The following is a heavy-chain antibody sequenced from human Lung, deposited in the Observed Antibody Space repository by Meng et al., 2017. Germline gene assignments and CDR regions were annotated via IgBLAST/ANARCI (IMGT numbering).Heavy chain of an antibody. J-gene: IGHJ4*02. CDR2: INHSGST. D-gene: IGHD3-10*01. V-gene: IGHV4-34*01. CDR3: ARGPTTMAHDFDY. CDR1: GGSFSDYS. Sequence: QVHPHQWCDGRIKRLNPRSLACVVTGGSFSDYSWSWIRQPPGKVLDSIGEINHSGSTNYNPSLESRATISVNTSQNNLSLKLSSVTAADSAVYYCARGPTTMAHDFDYWGQGTLVTVSS.